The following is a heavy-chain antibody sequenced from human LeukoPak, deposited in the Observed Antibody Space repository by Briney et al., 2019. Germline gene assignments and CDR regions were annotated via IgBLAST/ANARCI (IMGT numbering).Heavy chain of an antibody. CDR2: IIPIFGTT. Sequence: EASVKVSCKASGGTFSSCAISWVRQAPGQGLEWMGGIIPIFGTTNYAQKFQGRVTITADESTSTAYMELSSLRSEGTAVYYCRYYYDSSGYYLEYWGQGTLVTVSS. J-gene: IGHJ4*02. V-gene: IGHV1-69*13. D-gene: IGHD3-22*01. CDR3: RYYYDSSGYYLEY. CDR1: GGTFSSCA.